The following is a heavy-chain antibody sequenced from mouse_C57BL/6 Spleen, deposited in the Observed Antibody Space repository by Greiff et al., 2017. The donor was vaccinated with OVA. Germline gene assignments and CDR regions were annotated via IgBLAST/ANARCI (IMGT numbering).Heavy chain of an antibody. CDR3: ARTGTGTDAMDY. CDR2: IYPGDGDT. J-gene: IGHJ4*01. CDR1: GYAFSSSW. D-gene: IGHD4-1*01. V-gene: IGHV1-82*01. Sequence: VKLVESGPELVKPGASVKISCKASGYAFSSSWMNWVKQRPGKGLEWIGRIYPGDGDTNYNGKFKGKATLTADKSSSTAYMQLSSLTSEDSAVYFCARTGTGTDAMDYWGQGTSVTVSS.